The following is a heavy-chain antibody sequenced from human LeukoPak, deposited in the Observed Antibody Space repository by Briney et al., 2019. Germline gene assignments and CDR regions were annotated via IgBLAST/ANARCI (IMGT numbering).Heavy chain of an antibody. CDR2: ISSSSSYI. V-gene: IGHV3-21*01. J-gene: IGHJ5*02. D-gene: IGHD3-10*01. CDR1: GFTFSSYS. Sequence: GGSLRLSCAASGFTFSSYSMNWVRQAPGKGLEWVSSISSSSSYIYYADSVKGRFTISRDNAKNSLYLQMNSLRAEDTAVYYCARVERSMKIWFGEFNWFDPWGQGTLVTVSS. CDR3: ARVERSMKIWFGEFNWFDP.